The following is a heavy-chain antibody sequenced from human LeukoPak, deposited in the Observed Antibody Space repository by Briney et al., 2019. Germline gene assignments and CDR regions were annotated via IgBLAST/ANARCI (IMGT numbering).Heavy chain of an antibody. Sequence: ASVKVSCKASGYTFTGHYMHWVRQAPGQGLEWMGRINPNSGGTNYAQKFQSRVTMTRDTSISTAYMELSRLRSDDTAVYYCARVVYYYDSSGYEYWGQGTLVTVSS. CDR3: ARVVYYYDSSGYEY. V-gene: IGHV1-2*06. CDR2: INPNSGGT. D-gene: IGHD3-22*01. CDR1: GYTFTGHY. J-gene: IGHJ4*02.